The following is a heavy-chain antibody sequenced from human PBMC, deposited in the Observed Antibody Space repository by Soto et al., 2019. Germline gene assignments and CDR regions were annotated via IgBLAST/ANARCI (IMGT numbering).Heavy chain of an antibody. CDR1: GGSISSGDYY. J-gene: IGHJ6*02. Sequence: ASETLSLTCTVSGGSISSGDYYWSWIRQPPGKGLEWIGYIYYSGSTYYNPSLKSRVTISVDTSKNQFSLKLSSVTAADTAVYYCARVTLKWVRGRRDGYNPYYYYGMDVWGQGTTVTVSS. CDR2: IYYSGST. V-gene: IGHV4-30-4*01. CDR3: ARVTLKWVRGRRDGYNPYYYYGMDV. D-gene: IGHD5-12*01.